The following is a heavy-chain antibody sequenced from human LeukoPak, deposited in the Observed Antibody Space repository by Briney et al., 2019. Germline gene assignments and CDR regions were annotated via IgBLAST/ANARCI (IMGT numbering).Heavy chain of an antibody. V-gene: IGHV3-64*01. CDR3: AKGEYQLLPLGYYMDV. CDR1: GFTFSSYA. Sequence: GGSLRLSCAASGFTFSSYAMHWVRQAPGKGLEYVSAISSNGSSTYYANSVKGRFTISRDNSKNTLYLQMGSLRAEDMAVYYCAKGEYQLLPLGYYMDVWGRGTTVTVSS. CDR2: ISSNGSST. D-gene: IGHD2-2*01. J-gene: IGHJ6*03.